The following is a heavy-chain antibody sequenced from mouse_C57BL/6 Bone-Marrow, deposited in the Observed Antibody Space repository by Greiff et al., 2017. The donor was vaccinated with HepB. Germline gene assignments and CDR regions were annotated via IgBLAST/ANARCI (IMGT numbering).Heavy chain of an antibody. CDR2: ISDGGSYT. V-gene: IGHV5-4*01. CDR1: GFTFSSYA. J-gene: IGHJ1*03. CDR3: ARDF. Sequence: VQLQQSGGGLVKPGGSLKLSCAASGFTFSSYAMSWVRQTPEKRLEWVATISDGGSYTYYPDNVKGRFTISRDNAKNNLYLQMSHLKSEDTAMYYCARDFWGTGTTVTVSS.